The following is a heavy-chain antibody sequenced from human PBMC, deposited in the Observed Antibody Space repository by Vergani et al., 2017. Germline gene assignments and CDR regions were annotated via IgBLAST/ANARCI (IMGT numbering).Heavy chain of an antibody. Sequence: EVQLLESGGGLVQPGGSLRLSCAASGFIFSNYWMSWVRQAPGKGLEWVANIRQDGSEKYYGDSLKGRLTISRDNAKNSLYLQMNSLRAEDTAVYYCARALYGSGSYYIDYWGQGTLVTVSS. V-gene: IGHV3-7*01. CDR3: ARALYGSGSYYIDY. CDR1: GFIFSNYW. CDR2: IRQDGSEK. D-gene: IGHD3-10*01. J-gene: IGHJ4*02.